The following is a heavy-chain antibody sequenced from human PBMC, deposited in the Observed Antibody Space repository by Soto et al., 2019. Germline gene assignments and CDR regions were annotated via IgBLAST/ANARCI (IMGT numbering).Heavy chain of an antibody. D-gene: IGHD3-22*01. J-gene: IGHJ4*02. CDR2: INHSGST. Sequence: QVQLQQWGAGLLKPSETLSLTCAVYGGSFSGYYWSWIRQPPGKGLEWIGEINHSGSTNYNPSLKSRVTISVDTSKNQFSLKLSSVTAADTAEYYCARVGYYYDSSGSSDLDYWGQGTLVTVSS. V-gene: IGHV4-34*01. CDR1: GGSFSGYY. CDR3: ARVGYYYDSSGSSDLDY.